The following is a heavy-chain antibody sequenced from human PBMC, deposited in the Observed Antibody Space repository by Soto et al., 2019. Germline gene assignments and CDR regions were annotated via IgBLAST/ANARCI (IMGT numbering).Heavy chain of an antibody. CDR1: GFTFSNYA. Sequence: GGSLRLSCAASGFTFSNYAMNWVRQAPGKGLEWVSTISGSGGSPYYADSVKGLFTISRDNSKNTLYLQMNSLRAGDSAIYYCAKEGTSGLYYFDYWGQGTLVTVSS. V-gene: IGHV3-23*01. CDR3: AKEGTSGLYYFDY. J-gene: IGHJ4*02. D-gene: IGHD6-19*01. CDR2: ISGSGGSP.